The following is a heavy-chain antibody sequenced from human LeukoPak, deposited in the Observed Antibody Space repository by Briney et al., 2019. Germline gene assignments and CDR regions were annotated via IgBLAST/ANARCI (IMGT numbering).Heavy chain of an antibody. D-gene: IGHD6-13*01. CDR2: IYYSGST. V-gene: IGHV4-61*01. CDR1: GGSVSSGSYY. CDR3: ARGASSSWSWFDP. Sequence: SETLSLTCTVSGGSVSSGSYYWSWIRQPPGKGLEWIGYIYYSGSTNYNPSLKSRATISVDTSKNQFSLKLSSVTAADTAVYYCARGASSSWSWFDPWGQGTLVTVSS. J-gene: IGHJ5*02.